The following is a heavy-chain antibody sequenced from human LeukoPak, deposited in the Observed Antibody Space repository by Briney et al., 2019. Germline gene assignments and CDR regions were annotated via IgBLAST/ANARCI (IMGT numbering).Heavy chain of an antibody. Sequence: SETLSLTCTVSGGSISGHYLSWIRQPPGKGLEWIGYIYYSGSTNYKPSLKSRATILLDTSKNQFSLKLSSVTAADTAVYYCARGFLEWLSPLDYYMDVWGKGTTATVSS. V-gene: IGHV4-59*11. CDR1: GGSISGHY. CDR2: IYYSGST. CDR3: ARGFLEWLSPLDYYMDV. J-gene: IGHJ6*03. D-gene: IGHD3-3*01.